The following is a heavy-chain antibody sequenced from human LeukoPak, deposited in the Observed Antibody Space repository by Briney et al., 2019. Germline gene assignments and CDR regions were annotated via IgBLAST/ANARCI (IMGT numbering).Heavy chain of an antibody. Sequence: ASVKVSCKASGYTFTGYYMHWVRQAPGQGLEWMGRINPNSGGTNYARKFLGRVTMTRDTSISTAYMELNRVRSDDTAVYYCARLPVIAVAGTPEVAFDIWGQGTMVTVSS. CDR2: INPNSGGT. CDR3: ARLPVIAVAGTPEVAFDI. CDR1: GYTFTGYY. D-gene: IGHD6-19*01. J-gene: IGHJ3*02. V-gene: IGHV1-2*06.